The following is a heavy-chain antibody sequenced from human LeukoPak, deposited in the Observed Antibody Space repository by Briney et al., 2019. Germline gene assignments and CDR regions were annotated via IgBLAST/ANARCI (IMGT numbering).Heavy chain of an antibody. J-gene: IGHJ3*02. CDR3: ARDHHRRLYDSQARDTFDI. V-gene: IGHV3-21*05. Sequence: GGSLRLSCAASGFPFSSYWMTWVRQAPGKGLEWVSYISSSSSYIYYVDSVKGRFTISRDNAKNSLYLQMNSLRAEDTAVYYCARDHHRRLYDSQARDTFDIWGQGTMVTVSS. CDR1: GFPFSSYW. D-gene: IGHD3-22*01. CDR2: ISSSSSYI.